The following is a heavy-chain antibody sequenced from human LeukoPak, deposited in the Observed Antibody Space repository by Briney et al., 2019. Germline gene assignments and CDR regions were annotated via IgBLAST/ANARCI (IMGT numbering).Heavy chain of an antibody. CDR2: ISGSGTST. CDR3: AKDLYVLRGSPGDY. D-gene: IGHD2/OR15-2a*01. CDR1: GFTLSSYP. V-gene: IGHV3-23*01. J-gene: IGHJ4*02. Sequence: GGSLRLSCAASGFTLSSYPMGWVRQAPGKGLEWVSVISGSGTSTYYADSVKGRFTISRDNSKNTLYLQMDSLRAEDTAIYYCAKDLYVLRGSPGDYWGQGTLVTVSS.